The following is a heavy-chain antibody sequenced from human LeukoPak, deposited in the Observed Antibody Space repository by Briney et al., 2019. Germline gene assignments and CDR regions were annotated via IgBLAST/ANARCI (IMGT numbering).Heavy chain of an antibody. V-gene: IGHV3-7*01. CDR1: GFTFSNYW. J-gene: IGHJ4*02. CDR3: ASGRQLGY. CDR2: IKEDGSEK. D-gene: IGHD6-13*01. Sequence: GGSLSLSCAASGFTFSNYWMSWVRQAPGQGLEWVANIKEDGSEKYYVDSVKGRFTISRDNARNSLYPQMNSLRAEDTAVYYCASGRQLGYWGQGTLVTVSS.